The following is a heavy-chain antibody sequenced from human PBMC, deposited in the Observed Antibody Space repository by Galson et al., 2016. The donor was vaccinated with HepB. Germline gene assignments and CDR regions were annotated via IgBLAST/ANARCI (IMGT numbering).Heavy chain of an antibody. D-gene: IGHD2-15*01. J-gene: IGHJ6*02. CDR2: ISTSSSYI. CDR3: ARTGGSYGMDV. V-gene: IGHV3-21*01. Sequence: SLRLSCAASGFTFSSYSMNWVRQAPRKGLKWVSSISTSSSYIYYADSVKGRFTISRDNAKNSLYLQMNSLRAEDTAVYYCARTGGSYGMDVWGQGTTVTVSS. CDR1: GFTFSSYS.